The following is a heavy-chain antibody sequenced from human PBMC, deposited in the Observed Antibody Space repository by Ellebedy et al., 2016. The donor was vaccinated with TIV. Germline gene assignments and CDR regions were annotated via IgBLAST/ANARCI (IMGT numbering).Heavy chain of an antibody. CDR3: ARAGGRHSTGSGFY. V-gene: IGHV3-11*05. D-gene: IGHD2-2*01. J-gene: IGHJ4*02. CDR1: GFSFSGFY. Sequence: GESLKISCSASGFSFSGFYMTWIRQAPGKGLEWIAYISNSGTYTKYADSVKGRFTISRDNAKNSLYLQMSNLRAEDTAVFYCARAGGRHSTGSGFYWGQGTRVTVST. CDR2: ISNSGTYT.